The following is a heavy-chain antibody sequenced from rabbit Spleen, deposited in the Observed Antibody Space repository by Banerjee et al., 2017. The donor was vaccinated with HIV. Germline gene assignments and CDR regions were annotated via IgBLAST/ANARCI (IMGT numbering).Heavy chain of an antibody. CDR2: INIVTGNS. Sequence: EQLEESGGGLVKPEGSLTLTCKASGVSLNDKDVMCWVRQAPGKGLEWIACINIVTGNSVYGSGAKGRFTIFRPSSTTVTLQMPVWTPADTATFFCGGVLVVFFGGNFNLGAPAPLATAS. J-gene: IGHJ4*01. V-gene: IGHV1S45*01. D-gene: IGHD5-1*01. CDR3: GGVLVVFFGGNFNL. CDR1: GVSLNDKDV.